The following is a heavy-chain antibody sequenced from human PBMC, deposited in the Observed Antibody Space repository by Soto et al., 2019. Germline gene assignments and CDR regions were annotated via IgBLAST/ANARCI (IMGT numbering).Heavy chain of an antibody. CDR1: GYTFNNYA. V-gene: IGHV1-18*04. CDR3: ARNISAFYGWLDP. CDR2: YNPVIAYG. D-gene: IGHD3-10*01. Sequence: QVQLLQSGAEVKEPGASVKVSCKASGYTFNNYAVSWVRQAPGQGLEWMGWYNPVIAYGQSAKKFQGRVSMTTDTSTNTAYMELKSLRSDDTAVYYCARNISAFYGWLDPWGQGTLVTVSS. J-gene: IGHJ5*02.